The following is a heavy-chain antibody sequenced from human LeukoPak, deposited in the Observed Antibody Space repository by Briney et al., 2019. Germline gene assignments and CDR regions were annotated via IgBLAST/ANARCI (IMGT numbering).Heavy chain of an antibody. V-gene: IGHV1-8*01. CDR3: ARAHYDSSGYPRY. CDR2: MNPNSGNT. D-gene: IGHD3-22*01. Sequence: ASVKVSCKASGYSFTSYDINWVRQATGQGLEWMGWMNPNSGNTGYAQKFQGRVTMTRNTSISTAYMELSSLRSEDTAVYYCARAHYDSSGYPRYWGQGTLVTVSS. J-gene: IGHJ4*02. CDR1: GYSFTSYD.